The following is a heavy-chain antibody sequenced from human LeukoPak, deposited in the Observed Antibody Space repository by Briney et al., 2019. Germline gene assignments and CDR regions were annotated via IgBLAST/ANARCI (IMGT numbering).Heavy chain of an antibody. Sequence: GESLKISCQTSGSFFSSYWIGWVRQLPGKGLEWMGIIYPGDSDTRYSPSFQGQVTISVGKSINTAYLQWSSLKASDTAMYYCARLHSPYGVYNFDFWGQGTLVSVSS. CDR1: GSFFSSYW. CDR3: ARLHSPYGVYNFDF. CDR2: IYPGDSDT. D-gene: IGHD4-17*01. V-gene: IGHV5-51*01. J-gene: IGHJ4*02.